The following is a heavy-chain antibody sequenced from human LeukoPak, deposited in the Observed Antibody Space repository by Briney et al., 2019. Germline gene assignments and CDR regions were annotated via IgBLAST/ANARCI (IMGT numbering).Heavy chain of an antibody. CDR3: AKDIRNDRFGGPGKY. D-gene: IGHD3-10*01. J-gene: IGHJ4*02. V-gene: IGHV3-64*01. CDR2: VSINGGST. Sequence: PGGCLRLSCAASGFTFSSYAMHWVRPAPGKGLEYVSAVSINGGSTYYANSVKGRFTISRDNSKNTLYLQMNSLRAEDTAVYYCAKDIRNDRFGGPGKYWGQGTLVTVSS. CDR1: GFTFSSYA.